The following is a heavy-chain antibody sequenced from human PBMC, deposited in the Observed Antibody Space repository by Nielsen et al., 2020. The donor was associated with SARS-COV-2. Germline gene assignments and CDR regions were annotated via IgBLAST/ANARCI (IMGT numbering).Heavy chain of an antibody. D-gene: IGHD5-18*01. CDR2: IYNSGIT. CDR3: ARDAGYSYGILFDY. J-gene: IGHJ4*02. V-gene: IGHV4-59*01. Sequence: SETLSLTCTVSGDSFSMYDWSWIRQPPGKGLEWIGYIYNSGITNYNPSLKSRVTISLDTSRNQFSLNLTSVTAADTAVYYCARDAGYSYGILFDYWGQGTLVTVSS. CDR1: GDSFSMYD.